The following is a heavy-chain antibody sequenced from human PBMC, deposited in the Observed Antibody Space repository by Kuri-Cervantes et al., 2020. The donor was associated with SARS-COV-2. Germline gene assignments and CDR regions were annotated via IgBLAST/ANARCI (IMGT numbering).Heavy chain of an antibody. V-gene: IGHV4-4*07. Sequence: SETLSLTCTVSGGSISSYYWSWIRQPAGKGLEWIGRIYYSGSTNYNPSLKSRVTISVDTSKNQFSLKLSSVTAADTAVYYCARDSAGTDYYYYMDVWGKGTTVTVSS. D-gene: IGHD6-13*01. CDR3: ARDSAGTDYYYYMDV. CDR2: IYYSGST. CDR1: GGSISSYY. J-gene: IGHJ6*03.